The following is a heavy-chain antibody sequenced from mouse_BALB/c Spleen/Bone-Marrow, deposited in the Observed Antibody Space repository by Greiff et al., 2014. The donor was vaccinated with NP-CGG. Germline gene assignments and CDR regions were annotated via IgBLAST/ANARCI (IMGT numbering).Heavy chain of an antibody. V-gene: IGHV5-17*02. J-gene: IGHJ4*01. CDR2: ISSGSSTI. Sequence: DVQLVESGGGLMQPGGSRKLSCAASGFTFSRSGMHWVRQAPEKGLEWVAYISSGSSTIYYADTMKGRFTISRDNPKNTLFLQMTSLRSEDTAMYYCARARSTMITTGAMDYWGQGTSVTVSS. CDR1: GFTFSRSG. CDR3: ARARSTMITTGAMDY. D-gene: IGHD2-4*01.